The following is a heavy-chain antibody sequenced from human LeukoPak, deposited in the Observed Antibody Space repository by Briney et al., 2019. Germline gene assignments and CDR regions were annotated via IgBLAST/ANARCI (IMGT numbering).Heavy chain of an antibody. CDR3: AREAITGHREFDY. Sequence: VGSLRLSCAASGFTFSSYSMNWVRQAPGKGLEWVSYISSGSLTIYYADSVKGRFTISRDNAKNSLYLHMNSLRAEDTAVYYCAREAITGHREFDYWGQGTLVTVSS. D-gene: IGHD1-20*01. J-gene: IGHJ4*02. V-gene: IGHV3-48*01. CDR1: GFTFSSYS. CDR2: ISSGSLTI.